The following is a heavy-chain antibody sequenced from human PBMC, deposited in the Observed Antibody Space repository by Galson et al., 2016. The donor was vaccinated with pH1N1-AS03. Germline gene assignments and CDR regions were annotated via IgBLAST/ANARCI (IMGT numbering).Heavy chain of an antibody. CDR2: ISYDGSDK. CDR1: GISLSTYA. CDR3: TRVGRYCVRRSPWATVGTFYFDY. J-gene: IGHJ4*02. D-gene: IGHD4-23*01. V-gene: IGHV3-30*04. Sequence: SLRLSCAASGISLSTYALHWVRQAPGKGLEWVAVISYDGSDKYYADSVKGRFTISRDDSKNTVYLQVNGLKTEDTAVYYCTRVGRYCVRRSPWATVGTFYFDYWGQGTLVTVSS.